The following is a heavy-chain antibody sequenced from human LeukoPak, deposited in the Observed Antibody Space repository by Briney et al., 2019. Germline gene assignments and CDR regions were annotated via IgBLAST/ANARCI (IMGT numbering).Heavy chain of an antibody. D-gene: IGHD6-13*01. CDR1: GFTFSSYW. CDR3: ARCGSSSPIDY. Sequence: PGGSLRLSCAASGFTFSSYWMNWARQAPGKGLEWVASINHNGNVNYYVDSVKGRFTISRDNAKNSLYLQMSNLRAEDTAVYYCARCGSSSPIDYWGQGTLVTVSS. J-gene: IGHJ4*02. V-gene: IGHV3-7*01. CDR2: INHNGNVN.